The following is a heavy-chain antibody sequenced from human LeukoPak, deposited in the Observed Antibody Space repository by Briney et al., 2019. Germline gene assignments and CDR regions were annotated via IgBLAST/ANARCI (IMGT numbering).Heavy chain of an antibody. D-gene: IGHD3-10*01. CDR3: ATVYGSGSSPGINNWFDP. Sequence: MASETLSLTCAVYGGSFSGYYWSWIRQPPGKGLEWIGEINHSGSTNYNPSLKSRVTISVDTSKNQFSLKLSSVAAADTAVYYCATVYGSGSSPGINNWFDPWGQRTLVTVSS. J-gene: IGHJ5*02. V-gene: IGHV4-34*01. CDR2: INHSGST. CDR1: GGSFSGYY.